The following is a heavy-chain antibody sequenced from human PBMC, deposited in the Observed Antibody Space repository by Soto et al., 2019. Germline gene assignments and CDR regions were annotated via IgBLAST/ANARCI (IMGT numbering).Heavy chain of an antibody. Sequence: LSCAASGFSVSSNFMSWFRQAPGKGLEWVSVIFSVGSTYYADSVKGRFTISRDNSKNTLYLQMNSLSADDTAVYYCATSPAGGYYYGIDYWGQGTLVTVPS. J-gene: IGHJ4*02. V-gene: IGHV3-66*01. D-gene: IGHD5-12*01. CDR3: ATSPAGGYYYGIDY. CDR2: IFSVGST. CDR1: GFSVSSNF.